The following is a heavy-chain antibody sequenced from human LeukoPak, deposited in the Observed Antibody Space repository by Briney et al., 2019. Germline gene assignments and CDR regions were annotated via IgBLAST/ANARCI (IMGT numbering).Heavy chain of an antibody. CDR3: AKARTVVTAIPVFDY. Sequence: PGGSLRLSCAASGFTFSSYAMSWVRQAPGKGLEWVSAISGSGGSTYYADSVKGRFTISRDNSKNTLYLQMNSLRAEDTAVYYCAKARTVVTAIPVFDYWGQGTLVTVSS. V-gene: IGHV3-23*01. D-gene: IGHD4-23*01. CDR1: GFTFSSYA. J-gene: IGHJ4*02. CDR2: ISGSGGST.